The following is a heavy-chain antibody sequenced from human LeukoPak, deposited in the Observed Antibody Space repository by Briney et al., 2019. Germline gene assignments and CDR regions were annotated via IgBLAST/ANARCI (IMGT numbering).Heavy chain of an antibody. V-gene: IGHV1-24*01. Sequence: GASVKVSCKVSGYTLTELSMHWVRQAPGKGLEWMGGFDPEDGETIYPQKFQGRVTMTEDTSTDTAYMELSSLRSEDTAVYYCATLGVQWELLGWYFDLWGRGALVTVSS. CDR3: ATLGVQWELLGWYFDL. CDR1: GYTLTELS. D-gene: IGHD1-26*01. J-gene: IGHJ2*01. CDR2: FDPEDGET.